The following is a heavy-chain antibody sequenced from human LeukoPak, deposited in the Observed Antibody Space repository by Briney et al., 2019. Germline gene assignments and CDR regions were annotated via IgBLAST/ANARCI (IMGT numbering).Heavy chain of an antibody. CDR1: GFTFSSYA. V-gene: IGHV3-23*01. J-gene: IGHJ4*02. CDR2: ISGSGGST. CDR3: AKAELGVDTFFDY. Sequence: GGSLRLSCAASGFTFSSYAMSWVRQAPGKGLEWVSAISGSGGSTYYADSVKGRFTISRDNSKRTLFLQMNSLRAEDTAFYYCAKAELGVDTFFDYWGQGNLVTVSS. D-gene: IGHD3-3*01.